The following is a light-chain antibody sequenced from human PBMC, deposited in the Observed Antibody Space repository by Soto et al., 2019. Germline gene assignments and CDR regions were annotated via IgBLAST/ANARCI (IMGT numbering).Light chain of an antibody. CDR3: QQYGSSPRT. CDR1: QSVSISD. Sequence: EIVLAQSPGTLSLSPGERATLSCRASQSVSISDFAWYQQKPGQAPRLLIYGSSNRATGIPDRFIGSGSGTDFALTISRLEPEDFAVYYWQQYGSSPRTFGQGTRLEIK. CDR2: GSS. J-gene: IGKJ5*01. V-gene: IGKV3-20*01.